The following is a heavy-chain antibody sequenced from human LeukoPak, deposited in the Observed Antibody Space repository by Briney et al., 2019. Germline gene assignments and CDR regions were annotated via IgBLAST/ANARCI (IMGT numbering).Heavy chain of an antibody. CDR2: IWYDGSNK. CDR3: ARAYYDFWSGYFGAFDI. J-gene: IGHJ3*02. CDR1: GFTVSSNY. D-gene: IGHD3-3*01. V-gene: IGHV3-33*08. Sequence: PGGSLRLSCAASGFTVSSNYMSWVRQAPGKGLEWVAVIWYDGSNKYYADSVKGRFTISRDNSKNTLYLQMNSLRAEDTAVYYCARAYYDFWSGYFGAFDIWGQGTMVTVSS.